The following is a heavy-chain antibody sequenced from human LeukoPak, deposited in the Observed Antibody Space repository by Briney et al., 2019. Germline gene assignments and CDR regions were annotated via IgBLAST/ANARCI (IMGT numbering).Heavy chain of an antibody. V-gene: IGHV3-23*01. Sequence: QPGGSLRLSCAAPGFTFSSYAMSWVHQAPGKGLEWVSGISGSGGSTYHADSVKGRFTISRDNSKNTLYLQMNSLRAEDTAVYYCAKFQGDGYTLDYWGQGTLVTVSS. CDR2: ISGSGGST. J-gene: IGHJ4*02. D-gene: IGHD5-24*01. CDR1: GFTFSSYA. CDR3: AKFQGDGYTLDY.